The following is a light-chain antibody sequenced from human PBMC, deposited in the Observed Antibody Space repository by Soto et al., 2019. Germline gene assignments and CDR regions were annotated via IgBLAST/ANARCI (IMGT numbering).Light chain of an antibody. CDR2: DVT. J-gene: IGLJ1*01. V-gene: IGLV2-8*01. Sequence: QSVLTQSPSASGSPGQSVTISCTGTSSDIGGYNSVSWYQQHPGKAPKVMIYDVTKRPSGVPDRFSGSKSGNRASLTVSALQAEDEADYYCSLYTDRKNLVFGTGTKVTVL. CDR1: SSDIGGYNS. CDR3: SLYTDRKNLV.